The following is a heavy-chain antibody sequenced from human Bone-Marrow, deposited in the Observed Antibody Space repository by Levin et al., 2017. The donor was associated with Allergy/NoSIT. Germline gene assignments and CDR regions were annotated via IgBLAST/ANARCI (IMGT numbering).Heavy chain of an antibody. CDR3: AKDEGSGSHGYYSYMDV. Sequence: GGSLRLSCAASGFTFSSYAVYWVRQAPGKGLEWVAVISYDGSNKYYADSVKGRFTISRDKSKNTLFLQMNSLRAEDTAVYYCAKDEGSGSHGYYSYMDVWGKGTTVTVSS. V-gene: IGHV3-30-3*01. CDR1: GFTFSSYA. CDR2: ISYDGSNK. D-gene: IGHD3-10*01. J-gene: IGHJ6*03.